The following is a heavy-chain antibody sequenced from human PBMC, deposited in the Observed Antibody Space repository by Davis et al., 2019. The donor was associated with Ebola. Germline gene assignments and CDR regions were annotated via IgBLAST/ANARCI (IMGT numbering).Heavy chain of an antibody. CDR1: GFTFSSYW. V-gene: IGHV3-7*01. CDR2: IKQDGSEK. Sequence: GESLKISCAASGFTFSSYWMSWVRQAPGKGLEWVANIKQDGSEKYYVDSVKGRFTISRDNAKNSLYLQMNSLRAEDTAVYYCARCDCSSTSCRPPYNWFDPWGQGTLVTVSS. CDR3: ARCDCSSTSCRPPYNWFDP. D-gene: IGHD2-2*01. J-gene: IGHJ5*02.